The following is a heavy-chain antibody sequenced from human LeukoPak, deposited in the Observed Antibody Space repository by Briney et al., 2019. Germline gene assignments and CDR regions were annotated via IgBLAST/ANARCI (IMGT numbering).Heavy chain of an antibody. V-gene: IGHV3-23*01. CDR2: ISGSGGST. CDR3: AKEEGIVAAGGISY. J-gene: IGHJ4*02. Sequence: GGSLRLSCAASGFIFTDYYMSWIRQAPGKGLEWVSGISGSGGSTYYADSVKGRFTISRDNSKNTVYLQMNSLRAEDTAVYYCAKEEGIVAAGGISYWGQGTLVTVSS. D-gene: IGHD6-13*01. CDR1: GFIFTDYY.